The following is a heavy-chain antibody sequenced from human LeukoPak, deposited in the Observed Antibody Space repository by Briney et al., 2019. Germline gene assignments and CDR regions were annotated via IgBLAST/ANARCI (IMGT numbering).Heavy chain of an antibody. CDR3: ARVSSGWYYTDDY. J-gene: IGHJ4*02. Sequence: SETLSLTCAVYGGSFSGYYWSWIRQPPGKGLEWIGEINHSGSTNYNPSLKSRVTISVDTSKNQFSLKLSSVTAADTAVYYCARVSSGWYYTDDYWGQGTLVTVSS. CDR2: INHSGST. D-gene: IGHD6-19*01. V-gene: IGHV4-34*01. CDR1: GGSFSGYY.